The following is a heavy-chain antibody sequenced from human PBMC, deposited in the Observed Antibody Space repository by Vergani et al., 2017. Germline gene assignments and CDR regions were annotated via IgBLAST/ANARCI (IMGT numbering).Heavy chain of an antibody. CDR1: FDSLRNLY. J-gene: IGHJ5*02. V-gene: IGHV4-59*11. CDR3: ASDTRSGQRADR. D-gene: IGHD6-19*01. CDR2: IHYSENT. Sequence: QVQLQESGPGLVKSSETLSLTCSVSFDSLRNLYCNWIRQPPGKGLEWIGSIHYSENTNYNPSLKTRVTISVDTSKNQFSPALTSVAAADTAVYYCASDTRSGQRADRWGQGILVTVTS.